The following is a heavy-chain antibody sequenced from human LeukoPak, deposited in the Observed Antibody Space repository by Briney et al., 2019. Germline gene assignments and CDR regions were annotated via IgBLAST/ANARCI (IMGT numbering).Heavy chain of an antibody. CDR3: ARTMVRGVIIDY. Sequence: SETLSLTCTVSGGSISSGGYYWSWIRQHPGKGMEWIGYIYYSGSTYYNPSLKSRVTISVDTSKNQFSLKLSSVTAADTAVYYCARTMVRGVIIDYWGQGTLVTVSS. D-gene: IGHD3-10*01. CDR2: IYYSGST. J-gene: IGHJ4*02. CDR1: GGSISSGGYY. V-gene: IGHV4-31*03.